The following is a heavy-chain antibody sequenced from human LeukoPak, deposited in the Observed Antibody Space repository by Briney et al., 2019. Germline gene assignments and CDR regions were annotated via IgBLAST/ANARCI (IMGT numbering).Heavy chain of an antibody. V-gene: IGHV4-39*01. Sequence: SKTLSPTCTASGGSISRSRYYWCLIRQPPRKGLEWIGSIYDSGSTYYNPSIKSRVTISVDTSKNQFSLKLSSVTAADTAVYFFFSSRRRHTRWFDYWGQGTLVTVSS. CDR3: FSSRRRHTRWFDY. CDR2: IYDSGST. J-gene: IGHJ4*02. D-gene: IGHD5-24*01. CDR1: GGSISRSRYY.